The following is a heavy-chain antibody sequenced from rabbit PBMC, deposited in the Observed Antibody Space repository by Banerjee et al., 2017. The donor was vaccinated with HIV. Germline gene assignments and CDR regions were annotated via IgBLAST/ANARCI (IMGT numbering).Heavy chain of an antibody. Sequence: QSLEESGGDLVKPGGSLTLSCTASGIDFSSYYMSWVRQAPGKGLEWIGTIYAGKGRTYYASWVNGRFTISSDNARNTVDLQMNSLTAVDRATYFCARDLAGAIGWNFNLWGQGTLVTVS. J-gene: IGHJ4*01. CDR3: ARDLAGAIGWNFNL. CDR2: IYAGKGRT. D-gene: IGHD4-1*01. V-gene: IGHV1S7*01. CDR1: GIDFSSYY.